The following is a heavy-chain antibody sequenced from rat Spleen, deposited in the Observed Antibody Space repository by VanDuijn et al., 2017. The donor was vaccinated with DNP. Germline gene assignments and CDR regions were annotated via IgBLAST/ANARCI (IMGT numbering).Heavy chain of an antibody. CDR2: IRTGGGNT. Sequence: EVQLVESGGGLVQPGRSLKLSCAASGFTFSDYGMAWVRQTPTKGLEWVASIRTGGGNTYYQDSVKGRFTISRDNAKNTQYLQMDSLRSEDTATYYCAKHESHPYFDVMGAWGQGASVTVSS. CDR3: AKHESHPYFDVMGA. CDR1: GFTFSDYG. D-gene: IGHD1-7*01. V-gene: IGHV5S14*01. J-gene: IGHJ4*01.